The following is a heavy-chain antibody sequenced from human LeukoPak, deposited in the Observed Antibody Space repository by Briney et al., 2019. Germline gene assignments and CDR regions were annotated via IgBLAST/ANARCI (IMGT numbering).Heavy chain of an antibody. J-gene: IGHJ2*01. CDR2: ISGSGGST. CDR3: AKFPVAGTGRRYFDL. CDR1: GFTFSSYA. V-gene: IGHV3-23*01. Sequence: GGSLRLSCAASGFTFSSYAMSWVRQAPGKGLEWVSAISGSGGSTYYADSVKGRFTISRDNSKNTLYLQMNSLRAEDTAVYYCAKFPVAGTGRRYFDLWGRGTLVTVSS. D-gene: IGHD6-19*01.